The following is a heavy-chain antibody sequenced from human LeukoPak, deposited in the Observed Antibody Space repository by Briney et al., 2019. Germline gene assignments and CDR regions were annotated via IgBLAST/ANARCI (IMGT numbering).Heavy chain of an antibody. J-gene: IGHJ4*02. CDR3: ARLTSLASSH. CDR1: GFTFNTYA. Sequence: PGGSLRLSCAASGFTFNTYAMHWVRQAPGEGLEYVSGISVNGGSTYYANSVKGRFTISRDNSKNTLYLQMGSLRAEDMAVYYCARLTSLASSHWGQGTLVTVSS. CDR2: ISVNGGST. D-gene: IGHD2-2*01. V-gene: IGHV3-64*01.